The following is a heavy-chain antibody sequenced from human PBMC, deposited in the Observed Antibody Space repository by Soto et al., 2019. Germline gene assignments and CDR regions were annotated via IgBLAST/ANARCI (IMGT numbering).Heavy chain of an antibody. Sequence: LRLSCAASGFSFSHYWMHWVRQAPGKGLVWVSRISPDGRATTYADSVKGRFTISRDNAKSTLYLQMNSLTVEDGAVYYCADSWLPTSYWGPGTLVTVSS. D-gene: IGHD3-10*01. CDR3: ADSWLPTSY. CDR2: ISPDGRAT. J-gene: IGHJ4*02. CDR1: GFSFSHYW. V-gene: IGHV3-74*01.